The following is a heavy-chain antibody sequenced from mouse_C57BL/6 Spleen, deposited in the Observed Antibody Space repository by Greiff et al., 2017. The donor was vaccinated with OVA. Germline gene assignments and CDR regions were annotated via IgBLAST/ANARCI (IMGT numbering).Heavy chain of an antibody. CDR2: INPSSGYT. D-gene: IGHD2-5*01. CDR1: GYTFTSYW. Sequence: QVQLQQSGAELAKPGASVKLSCKASGYTFTSYWMHWVKQRPGQGLEWIGYINPSSGYTKYNQKFKDKATLTADKSSSTAYMQLSSLTYEDSAVYYCARDYSNQYGAMDYWGQGTSVTVSS. V-gene: IGHV1-7*01. CDR3: ARDYSNQYGAMDY. J-gene: IGHJ4*01.